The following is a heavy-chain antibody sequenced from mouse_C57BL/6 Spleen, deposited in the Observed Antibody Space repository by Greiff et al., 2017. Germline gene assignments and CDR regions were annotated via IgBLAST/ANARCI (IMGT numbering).Heavy chain of an antibody. D-gene: IGHD1-1*01. V-gene: IGHV14-1*01. Sequence: VHVKQSGAELVRPGASVKLSCTASGFNIKDYYMHWVKQRPEQGLEWIGRIDPEDGDTEYAPKFQGKATMTADTSSNTAYLQLSSLSSDDTAVYYCTTNRYGSGDYFDYWGQGTTLTVSS. CDR3: TTNRYGSGDYFDY. J-gene: IGHJ2*01. CDR2: IDPEDGDT. CDR1: GFNIKDYY.